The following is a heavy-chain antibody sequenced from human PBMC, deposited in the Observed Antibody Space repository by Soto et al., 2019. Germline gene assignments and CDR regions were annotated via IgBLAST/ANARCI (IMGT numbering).Heavy chain of an antibody. V-gene: IGHV1-18*01. CDR2: ISLYSDGT. D-gene: IGHD2-2*01. CDR3: ARVVPGAEAWFGP. J-gene: IGHJ5*02. CDR1: GYTFSNYG. Sequence: ASVKVSYKTSGYTFSNYGITWVRQAPGQPLEWLGWISLYSDGTNYAQKFQGRVSMTTDTSTTTAYMELRSLRSDDTAVYYCARVVPGAEAWFGPWGQGTLVTVSS.